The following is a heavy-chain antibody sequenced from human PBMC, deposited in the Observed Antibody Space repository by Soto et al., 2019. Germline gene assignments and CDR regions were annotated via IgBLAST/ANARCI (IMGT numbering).Heavy chain of an antibody. V-gene: IGHV3-23*01. CDR2: ISGSGDST. Sequence: GSLRLSCAASGFTFSSSAMSWVRPAPGKGLEGVSGISGSGDSTYYADSLKGRFTISRDNSKNTLYLQMDSLRAEDTAVYYCAKAFFSTTSANYYYMDVWGKGTTVTVSS. CDR3: AKAFFSTTSANYYYMDV. J-gene: IGHJ6*03. D-gene: IGHD2-2*01. CDR1: GFTFSSSA.